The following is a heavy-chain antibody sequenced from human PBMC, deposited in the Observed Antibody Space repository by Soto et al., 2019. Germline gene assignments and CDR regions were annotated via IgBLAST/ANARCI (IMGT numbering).Heavy chain of an antibody. CDR2: IYWNDDK. CDR3: AHRLGYCSGGSCYGAFDI. CDR1: GFSLSTSGVG. D-gene: IGHD2-15*01. V-gene: IGHV2-5*01. J-gene: IGHJ3*02. Sequence: TFSGFSLSTSGVGVGWIRQPPGKALEWLALIYWNDDKRYSPSLKSRLTITKDTSKNQVVLTMTNMDPVDTATYYCAHRLGYCSGGSCYGAFDIWGQGTMVTVSS.